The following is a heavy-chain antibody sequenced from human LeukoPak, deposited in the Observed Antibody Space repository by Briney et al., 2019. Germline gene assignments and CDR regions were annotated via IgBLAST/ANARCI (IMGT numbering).Heavy chain of an antibody. V-gene: IGHV3-74*01. D-gene: IGHD3-3*01. CDR3: ARSLTPGIIQWSLDY. J-gene: IGHJ4*02. Sequence: RPGGSLRLSCAASGFTFSSSWMHWVRQAPGKGLVWVSRINSDGSTTNYADSVKGRFIISRDNARNSLYLQMDGLRAEDTAVYYCARSLTPGIIQWSLDYWGQGALVTVSS. CDR2: INSDGSTT. CDR1: GFTFSSSW.